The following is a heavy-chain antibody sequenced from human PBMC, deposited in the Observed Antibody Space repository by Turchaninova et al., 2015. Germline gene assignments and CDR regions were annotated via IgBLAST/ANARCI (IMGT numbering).Heavy chain of an antibody. V-gene: IGHV3-23*01. CDR1: GFTFSSYA. CDR2: ISGSGGST. J-gene: IGHJ3*02. CDR3: AKGPYCSSTSCYLNDAFDI. D-gene: IGHD2-2*01. Sequence: EVQLLESGGGLVQPGGSLRLSCAASGFTFSSYAMSWVRQAPGKGLEWVSAISGSGGSTYYADSVKGRFTISRENSKNTLYLQMNRLRIEDTAVYYCAKGPYCSSTSCYLNDAFDIWGQGTMVTVSS.